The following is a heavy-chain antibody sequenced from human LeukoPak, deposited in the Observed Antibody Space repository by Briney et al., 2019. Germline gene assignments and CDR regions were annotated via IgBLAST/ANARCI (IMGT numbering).Heavy chain of an antibody. CDR3: ARDGYGDYARSVGY. D-gene: IGHD4-17*01. CDR2: INTNTGNP. V-gene: IGHV7-4-1*02. CDR1: GYTFTSCA. J-gene: IGHJ4*02. Sequence: ASVKVSCKASGYTFTSCAMNWVRQAPGQGREWMGWINTNTGNPTYAQGFTGRFVFSLDTSVSTAYLQISSLKAEDTAVYYCARDGYGDYARSVGYWGQGTLVTVSS.